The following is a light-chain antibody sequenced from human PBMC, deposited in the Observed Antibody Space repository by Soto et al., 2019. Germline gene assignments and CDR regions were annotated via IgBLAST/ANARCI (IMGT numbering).Light chain of an antibody. CDR3: CSYAGSYILWV. CDR1: SSDVGGYNY. CDR2: DVS. J-gene: IGLJ1*01. V-gene: IGLV2-11*01. Sequence: QSVLTQPRSVSGSPGQSVTISCTGTSSDVGGYNYVSWYQHHPGKVPKLMIYDVSKRPSGVPDRFSGSKSGNTASLTISGLQAEDEAYYYCCSYAGSYILWVFGTGTKLTVL.